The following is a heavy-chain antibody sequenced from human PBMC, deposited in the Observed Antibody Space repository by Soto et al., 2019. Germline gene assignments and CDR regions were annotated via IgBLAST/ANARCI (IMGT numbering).Heavy chain of an antibody. CDR2: IWYDGSNE. Sequence: QVQLVESGGGVVQPGRSLRLSCAASGFTFSSYGMHWVRQAPGKGLEWVAVIWYDGSNENYADSVKGRFTISRDNSKNTLYMQRNSVTAEDKALYYCASDRGGCGWYDYFTYLGQGTLVPVSS. CDR1: GFTFSSYG. D-gene: IGHD6-19*01. V-gene: IGHV3-33*01. J-gene: IGHJ4*02. CDR3: ASDRGGCGWYDYFTY.